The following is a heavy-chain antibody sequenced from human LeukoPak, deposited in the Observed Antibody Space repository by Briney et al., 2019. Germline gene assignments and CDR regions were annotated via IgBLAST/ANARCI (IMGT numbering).Heavy chain of an antibody. V-gene: IGHV3-23*01. D-gene: IGHD3-10*01. J-gene: IGHJ6*02. CDR3: ARRWLGDPYGMDV. CDR1: GFIFSNYA. Sequence: PGGSLRLSCAASGFIFSNYAVSWVRQAPGKGLEWVSILGGVSESIYYADAVKGRFTVSRDNSKDALYLQINSLRGEDTAVYYCARRWLGDPYGMDVWGQGTTVTVSS. CDR2: LGGVSESI.